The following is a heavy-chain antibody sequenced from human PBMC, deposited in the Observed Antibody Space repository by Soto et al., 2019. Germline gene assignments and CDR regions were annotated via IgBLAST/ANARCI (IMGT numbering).Heavy chain of an antibody. CDR3: ARGWVNWFDP. J-gene: IGHJ5*02. Sequence: SVTLSLTCAVYGGSFSCYYWSWIRQPPGKGLEWIGEINHSGSTNYNPSLKSRVTISVDTSKNQFSLKLSSVTAADTAVYYCARGWVNWFDPWGQGTLVT. V-gene: IGHV4-34*01. CDR1: GGSFSCYY. D-gene: IGHD7-27*01. CDR2: INHSGST.